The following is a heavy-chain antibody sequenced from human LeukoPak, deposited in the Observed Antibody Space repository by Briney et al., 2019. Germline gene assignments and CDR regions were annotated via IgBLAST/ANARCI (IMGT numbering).Heavy chain of an antibody. Sequence: GRSLRLSCAASGFTFSSYGMHWVRQAPGKGLEWVAVIPYDGSNKYYADSVKGRFTISRDNSKNTLYLQMNSLRAEDTAVYYCAKEDGSYFPLFPELAYFDYWGQGTLVTVSS. CDR1: GFTFSSYG. CDR3: AKEDGSYFPLFPELAYFDY. V-gene: IGHV3-30*18. J-gene: IGHJ4*02. D-gene: IGHD1-26*01. CDR2: IPYDGSNK.